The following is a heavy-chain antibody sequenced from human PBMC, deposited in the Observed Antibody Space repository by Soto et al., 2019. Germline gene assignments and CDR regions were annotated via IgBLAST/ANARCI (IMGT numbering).Heavy chain of an antibody. CDR3: ATGAAYFDH. CDR2: IVPILDLP. Sequence: SVKVSCTTSGDTFRSYLISWVRQAPGQGLEWMGRIVPILDLPNYAQNFQGRVTITADKSTTTVHMEMTNLRSDDTAIYYCATGAAYFDHWGQGTLVTVSS. J-gene: IGHJ4*02. CDR1: GDTFRSYL. V-gene: IGHV1-69*04. D-gene: IGHD6-25*01.